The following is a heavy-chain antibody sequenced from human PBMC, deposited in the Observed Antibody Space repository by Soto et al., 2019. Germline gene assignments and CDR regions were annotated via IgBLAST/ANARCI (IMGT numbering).Heavy chain of an antibody. CDR1: VASISSGGYY. CDR2: IYYSGST. D-gene: IGHD3-22*01. J-gene: IGHJ5*02. Sequence: QVQLQESGPGLVKPSQTLSLTCTVSVASISSGGYYWSWIRQHPGEGLEWIGYIYYSGSTSYNPSLKSRVTISVDTSKNQFPLKLSSVTDADTAVYYCARESKYDTSGYPPWFAPWGQGTLVTVSS. CDR3: ARESKYDTSGYPPWFAP. V-gene: IGHV4-31*03.